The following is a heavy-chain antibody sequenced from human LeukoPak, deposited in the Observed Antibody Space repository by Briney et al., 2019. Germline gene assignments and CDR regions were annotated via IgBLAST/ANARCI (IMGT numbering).Heavy chain of an antibody. Sequence: SETLSLPCTVPGGSISSGGYYWSWIRQPPGKGLEWIGYIYHSGSTYYNPSLKSRVTISVDTSKNQFSLKLSSVTAADTAVYYCARSNYYDSSGFLVYWGQGTLVTVSS. V-gene: IGHV4-30-2*01. J-gene: IGHJ4*02. CDR2: IYHSGST. CDR1: GGSISSGGYY. D-gene: IGHD3-22*01. CDR3: ARSNYYDSSGFLVY.